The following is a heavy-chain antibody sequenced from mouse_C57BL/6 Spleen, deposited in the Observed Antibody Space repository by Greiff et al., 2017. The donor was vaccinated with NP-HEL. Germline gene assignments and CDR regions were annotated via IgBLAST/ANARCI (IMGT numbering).Heavy chain of an antibody. V-gene: IGHV1-50*01. J-gene: IGHJ1*03. CDR3: ARRVVYWYFDV. CDR1: GYTFTSYW. D-gene: IGHD1-1*02. Sequence: VQLQQPGAELVKPGASVKLSCKASGYTFTSYWMQWVKQRPGQGLEWIGEIDPSDSYTNYNQKFKGKATLTVDTSSSTAYMQLSSLTSEDSAVYYCARRVVYWYFDVWGTGTTVTVSS. CDR2: IDPSDSYT.